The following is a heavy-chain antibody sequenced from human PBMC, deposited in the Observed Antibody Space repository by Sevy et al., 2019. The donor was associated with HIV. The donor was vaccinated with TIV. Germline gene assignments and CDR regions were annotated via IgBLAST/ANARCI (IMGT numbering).Heavy chain of an antibody. CDR2: IIPIFGTA. J-gene: IGHJ4*02. D-gene: IGHD2-15*01. Sequence: ASVKVSCKASGGTFSSYAISWVRQAPGQGLEWMGGIIPIFGTANYAQKFQGRVTITADESTSTAYMELSSLRSEDTAVYYCARHGVYCSGGSCYYIFDYWGQGTLVTVSS. V-gene: IGHV1-69*01. CDR1: GGTFSSYA. CDR3: ARHGVYCSGGSCYYIFDY.